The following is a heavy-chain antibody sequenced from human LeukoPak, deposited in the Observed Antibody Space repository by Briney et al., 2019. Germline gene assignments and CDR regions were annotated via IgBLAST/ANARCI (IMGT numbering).Heavy chain of an antibody. CDR3: ARGRGIVVIHYFDY. Sequence: GSLRLSCAASGFTFSSYAMSWVRQAPGKGLEWVSAISGSGGSTYYADSVKGRFTISRDNSKNTLYLQMNSLRDEDTAVYYCARGRGIVVIHYFDYWGQGTLVTVSS. V-gene: IGHV3-23*01. CDR2: ISGSGGST. D-gene: IGHD3-22*01. CDR1: GFTFSSYA. J-gene: IGHJ4*02.